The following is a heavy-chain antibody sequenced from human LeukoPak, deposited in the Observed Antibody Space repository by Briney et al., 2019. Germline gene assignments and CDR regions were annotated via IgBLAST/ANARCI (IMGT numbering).Heavy chain of an antibody. Sequence: ASVKVSCKASGYTFTSYDINWVRQATGQGLEWMGWMNPNSGNTGYAQKFQGRVTMTRNTSISTAYMELSGLRSEDTAVYYCARSFGYDSSGYYYEFDYWGQGTLVTVSS. CDR1: GYTFTSYD. CDR3: ARSFGYDSSGYYYEFDY. D-gene: IGHD3-22*01. CDR2: MNPNSGNT. J-gene: IGHJ4*02. V-gene: IGHV1-8*01.